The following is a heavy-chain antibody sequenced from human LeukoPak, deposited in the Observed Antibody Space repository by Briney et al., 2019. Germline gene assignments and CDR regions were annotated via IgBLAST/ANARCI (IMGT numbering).Heavy chain of an antibody. Sequence: SETLSLTCAVYGGSFSGYYWSWIRQPPGKGLEWIGEINHSGSTNYNPSLKSRVTISVDTSKNQFSLKLSSVTAADTAVYYCARLCPRGAHTGYSSSWYSSQRYYFDYWGQGTLVTVSS. V-gene: IGHV4-34*01. CDR1: GGSFSGYY. D-gene: IGHD6-13*01. J-gene: IGHJ4*02. CDR2: INHSGST. CDR3: ARLCPRGAHTGYSSSWYSSQRYYFDY.